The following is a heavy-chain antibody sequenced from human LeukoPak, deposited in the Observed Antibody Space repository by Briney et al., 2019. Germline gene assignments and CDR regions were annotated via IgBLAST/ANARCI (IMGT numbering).Heavy chain of an antibody. CDR3: ARDMSSTVTISEYFDY. V-gene: IGHV1-18*01. J-gene: IGHJ4*02. CDR1: GYTFTSYG. CDR2: ISAYNGNT. D-gene: IGHD4-17*01. Sequence: GASVKVSCKASGYTFTSYGISWVRQAPGQGLEWMGWISAYNGNTNYAQKLQGRVTMTTDTSTSTAYMELRSLRSDDTAVYYCARDMSSTVTISEYFDYWGQGTLVTVSS.